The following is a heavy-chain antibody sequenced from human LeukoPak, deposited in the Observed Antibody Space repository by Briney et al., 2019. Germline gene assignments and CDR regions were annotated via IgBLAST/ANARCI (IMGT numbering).Heavy chain of an antibody. D-gene: IGHD4-23*01. J-gene: IGHJ4*02. CDR1: GFTFSNYA. V-gene: IGHV3-23*01. Sequence: GGSLRLSCAASGFTFSNYAMNWVRQAPGKGLEWVSTISGSGGTTYFADSVKGRFTISRDNGKNTLFLQMNSLRAEDAAVYYCVRGNNYGGPHYWGQGTLVTVSS. CDR2: ISGSGGTT. CDR3: VRGNNYGGPHY.